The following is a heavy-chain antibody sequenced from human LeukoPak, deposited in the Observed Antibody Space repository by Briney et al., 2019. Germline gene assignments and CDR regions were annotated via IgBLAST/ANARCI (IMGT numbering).Heavy chain of an antibody. Sequence: GGSLRLSCAVSGFAFGSEAMSWVRQSPARGLEWVASISPGGGTTYYADSVKGRFTISRDNAKNSPYLQMNSLRAEDTAVYYCARDSQQLVRDYWGQGTLVTVSS. CDR3: ARDSQQLVRDY. CDR2: ISPGGGTT. J-gene: IGHJ4*02. CDR1: GFAFGSEA. V-gene: IGHV3-21*01. D-gene: IGHD6-13*01.